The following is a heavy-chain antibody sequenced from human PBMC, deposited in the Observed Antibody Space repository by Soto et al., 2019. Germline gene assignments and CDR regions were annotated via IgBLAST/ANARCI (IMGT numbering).Heavy chain of an antibody. Sequence: ASVKVSCKASGYTFTSYDINWVRQATGQGLEWMGWMNPNSGNTGYAQKFQGRVTMTRNTSISTAYMELSSLRSEDTAVYYCARSLDYDYIWGSYRPTTEGPLMDVWGKGTTVTVSS. V-gene: IGHV1-8*01. D-gene: IGHD3-16*02. CDR3: ARSLDYDYIWGSYRPTTEGPLMDV. CDR2: MNPNSGNT. J-gene: IGHJ6*03. CDR1: GYTFTSYD.